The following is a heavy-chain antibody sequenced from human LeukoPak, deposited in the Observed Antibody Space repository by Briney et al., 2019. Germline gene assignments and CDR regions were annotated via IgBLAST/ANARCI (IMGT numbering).Heavy chain of an antibody. CDR1: GDSLNSYY. Sequence: SETLSLTCTVSGDSLNSYYSTWIRQPPGGGRQWIGYIFYSGSTNYNASLRSRVAISVDTSKNQFSLKLTSVTAADTAVYYCAGRAARFFDCWGQGILVTVSS. J-gene: IGHJ4*02. CDR2: IFYSGST. D-gene: IGHD6-25*01. CDR3: AGRAARFFDC. V-gene: IGHV4-59*01.